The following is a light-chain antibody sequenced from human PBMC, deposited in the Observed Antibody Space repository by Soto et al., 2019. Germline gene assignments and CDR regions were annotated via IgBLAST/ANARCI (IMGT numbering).Light chain of an antibody. Sequence: QSALTQPASVSGFPGHSITFSFIGRGRDVGIYDSVSGYQQNPGKAPKLVIYGVNKRPSGVSNRFSSSKSGNTASLTVSGLLGEDEADYYCCSFAGTPYVFGSGTKLTVL. V-gene: IGLV2-23*02. J-gene: IGLJ1*01. CDR2: GVN. CDR3: CSFAGTPYV. CDR1: GRDVGIYDS.